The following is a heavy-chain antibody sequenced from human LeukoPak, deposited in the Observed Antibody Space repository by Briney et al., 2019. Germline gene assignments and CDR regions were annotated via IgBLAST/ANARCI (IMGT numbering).Heavy chain of an antibody. CDR1: GFTFSSYE. D-gene: IGHD5-18*01. V-gene: IGHV3-48*03. J-gene: IGHJ4*02. CDR2: ISSSGTTM. Sequence: GGSLRLSCAASGFTFSSYEMNWVRPAPGKGLEWVSYISSSGTTMYYAGSMKGRFTVSRDNAKNSLYLQINTLRAEDTAVYYCARGFGYGFDYWGQGTLVTVSS. CDR3: ARGFGYGFDY.